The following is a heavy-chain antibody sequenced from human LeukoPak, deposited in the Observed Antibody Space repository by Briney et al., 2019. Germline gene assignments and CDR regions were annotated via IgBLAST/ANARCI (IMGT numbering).Heavy chain of an antibody. Sequence: ASVKLSCKASGYAFSNYGMTWVRQAPGQGLEWMATISGHKGDVNYAPKFQGRVTMTTDTSTTTAYMELRSLRFDDTAVYYCARYNSLLRGVTTSDYWGQGTLVTVSS. J-gene: IGHJ4*02. CDR1: GYAFSNYG. D-gene: IGHD3-10*01. CDR3: ARYNSLLRGVTTSDY. V-gene: IGHV1-18*01. CDR2: ISGHKGDV.